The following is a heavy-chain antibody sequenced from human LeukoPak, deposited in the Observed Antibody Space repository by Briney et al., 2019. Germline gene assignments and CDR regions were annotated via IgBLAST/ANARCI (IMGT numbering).Heavy chain of an antibody. CDR1: GGSISSGSYY. CDR2: IYTSGST. D-gene: IGHD6-13*01. CDR3: ARHPLGSSWYEGAFDI. J-gene: IGHJ3*02. V-gene: IGHV4-61*02. Sequence: SETLSLTCTVSGGSISSGSYYWSWIRQPAGKGLEWIGRIYTSGSTNYNPSLKSRVTISVDTSKNQFSLKLSSVTAADTAVYYCARHPLGSSWYEGAFDIGGQGTMVTVSS.